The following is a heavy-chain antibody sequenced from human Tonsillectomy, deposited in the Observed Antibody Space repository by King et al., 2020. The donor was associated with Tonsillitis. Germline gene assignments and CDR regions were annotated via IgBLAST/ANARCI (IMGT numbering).Heavy chain of an antibody. CDR3: ERSSVVAAGWIGY. CDR2: ISNSGITI. Sequence: VQLVESGGGLVKPGGSLRLSCVASGFTFSDYYMSWIRQAPGKGLEWVSYISNSGITIYTADSVKGRFTISRDNAKNSLYLQMSSLRAEDTAVYYCERSSVVAAGWIGYWGQGTLVTVSS. V-gene: IGHV3-11*01. D-gene: IGHD2-15*01. CDR1: GFTFSDYY. J-gene: IGHJ4*02.